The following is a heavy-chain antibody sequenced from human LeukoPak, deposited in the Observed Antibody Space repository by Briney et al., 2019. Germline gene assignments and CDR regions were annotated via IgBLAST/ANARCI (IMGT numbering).Heavy chain of an antibody. CDR3: AAAPSTLTVVASDAFDI. D-gene: IGHD4-23*01. CDR2: ISAYNGNT. Sequence: ASVKVSCKASGYTFTSYGIIWVRQAPGQGLEWMGWISAYNGNTNYAQKLQGRVTMTTDTSTSTAYMELRSLRSDDTAVYYCAAAPSTLTVVASDAFDIWGQGTMVTVSS. CDR1: GYTFTSYG. V-gene: IGHV1-18*01. J-gene: IGHJ3*02.